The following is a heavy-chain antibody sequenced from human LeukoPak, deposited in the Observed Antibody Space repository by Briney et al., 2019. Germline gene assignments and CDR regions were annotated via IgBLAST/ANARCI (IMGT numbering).Heavy chain of an antibody. Sequence: SETLSLTCTVSGDSISYYYWNWIRQPAGKGMDWIGRIYSSGSTNYNPSLKSRVTMSVDTSKNQFSLKLSSVTAADTAVYYCARGDSYGGNSRSDYWGQGTLVTVSS. CDR3: ARGDSYGGNSRSDY. J-gene: IGHJ4*02. CDR2: IYSSGST. V-gene: IGHV4-4*07. CDR1: GDSISYYY. D-gene: IGHD4-23*01.